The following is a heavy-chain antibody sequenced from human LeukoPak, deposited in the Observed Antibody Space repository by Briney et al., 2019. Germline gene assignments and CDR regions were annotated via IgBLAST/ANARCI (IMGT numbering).Heavy chain of an antibody. Sequence: ASVKVSCKVSGYTLTELSMHWVRQAPGKGLEWMGGFDPEDGETIYAQKFQGRVTMTEDTSTDTAYMELSILRSEDTAVYYCATAPHYLGFYDYWGQGTLVTVSS. CDR3: ATAPHYLGFYDY. CDR2: FDPEDGET. V-gene: IGHV1-24*01. CDR1: GYTLTELS. J-gene: IGHJ4*02. D-gene: IGHD1-26*01.